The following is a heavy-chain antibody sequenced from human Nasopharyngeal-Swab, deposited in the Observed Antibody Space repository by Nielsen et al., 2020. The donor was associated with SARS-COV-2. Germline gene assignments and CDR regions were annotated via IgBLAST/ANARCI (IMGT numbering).Heavy chain of an antibody. CDR1: GFTFSSYG. CDR3: ARGKAFDI. J-gene: IGHJ3*02. Sequence: GESLKISCAASGFTFSSYGMHWVRQAPGKGLEWVANIKEDGSEKHYVDSVKGRFTISRDNAMNSVSLQMNSLRAEDTAIYHCARGKAFDIWGQGTMVTVSS. V-gene: IGHV3-7*01. CDR2: IKEDGSEK.